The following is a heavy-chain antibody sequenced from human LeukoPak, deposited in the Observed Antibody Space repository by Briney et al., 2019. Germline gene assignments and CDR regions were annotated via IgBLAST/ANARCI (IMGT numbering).Heavy chain of an antibody. D-gene: IGHD6-19*01. CDR3: ARDSIAVAGTSRY. CDR2: ISGSGGTT. J-gene: IGHJ4*02. CDR1: GLTFSSYA. Sequence: GGSLRLSCAASGLTFSSYAMSWVRQAPGKGLEWVSVISGSGGTTYYADSVKGRFTISRDNAKNSLYLQMNSLRAEDTAVYYCARDSIAVAGTSRYWGQGTLVTVSS. V-gene: IGHV3-23*01.